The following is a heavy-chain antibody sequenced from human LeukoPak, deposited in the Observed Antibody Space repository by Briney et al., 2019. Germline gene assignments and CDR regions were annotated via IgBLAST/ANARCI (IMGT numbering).Heavy chain of an antibody. V-gene: IGHV3-11*01. D-gene: IGHD3-22*01. CDR2: ISSSGSTI. CDR3: ARDGGNYYDSSGYYYFDY. CDR1: GFTVSNNY. J-gene: IGHJ4*02. Sequence: GGSLRLSCVVSGFTVSNNYMSWVRQAPRKGLEWVSYISSSGSTIYYADSVKGRFTISRDNAKNSLYLQMNSLRAEDTAVYYCARDGGNYYDSSGYYYFDYWGQGTLVTVSS.